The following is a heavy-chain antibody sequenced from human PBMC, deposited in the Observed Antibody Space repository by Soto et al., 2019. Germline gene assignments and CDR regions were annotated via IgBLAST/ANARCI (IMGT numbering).Heavy chain of an antibody. Sequence: SLRLSCASSGFTFSSYAMSWVRQAPGKGLEWVSAISGSGGSTYYADSVKGRFTISRDNSKNTLYLQMNSLRAEDTAVYYCAKEFAGGYGSGSPSDYWGQGTLVTVSS. J-gene: IGHJ4*02. CDR1: GFTFSSYA. CDR2: ISGSGGST. CDR3: AKEFAGGYGSGSPSDY. D-gene: IGHD3-10*01. V-gene: IGHV3-23*01.